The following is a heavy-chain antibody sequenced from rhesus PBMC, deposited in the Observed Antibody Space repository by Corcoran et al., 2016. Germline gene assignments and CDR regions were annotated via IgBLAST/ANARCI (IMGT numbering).Heavy chain of an antibody. CDR2: IIPVVDIT. CDR1: GYTFNIYA. CDR3: ARGRDGSSWAGDY. V-gene: IGHV1-151*01. J-gene: IGHJ4*01. D-gene: IGHD4-29*01. Sequence: QVQLVQSGAEVKKPGASVKLSCTASGYTFNIYAISWVRQGPGPGLEWMGGIIPVVDITNYAQKFQGRVTITADTSTSTAYMELSSLRSEDTAVYYCARGRDGSSWAGDYWGQGVLVTVSS.